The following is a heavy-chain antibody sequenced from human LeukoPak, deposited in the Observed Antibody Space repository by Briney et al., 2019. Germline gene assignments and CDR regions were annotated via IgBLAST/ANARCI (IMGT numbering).Heavy chain of an antibody. V-gene: IGHV3-23*01. J-gene: IGHJ4*02. D-gene: IGHD2-15*01. CDR3: ARHLGYCSSGNCYFDY. CDR1: GFTFSTSA. CDR2: INPSGDNT. Sequence: GGSLRLSCAASGFTFSTSAMSWVRQAPGKGLEWLSSINPSGDNTFSANSVKGRFSISRDNSKNTVSLQMNTLRAEDTAIYYCARHLGYCSSGNCYFDYWGQGTPVTVSS.